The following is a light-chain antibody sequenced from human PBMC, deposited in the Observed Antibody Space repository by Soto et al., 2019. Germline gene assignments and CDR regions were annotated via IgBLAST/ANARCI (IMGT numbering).Light chain of an antibody. CDR1: QSVNSN. V-gene: IGKV3-15*01. CDR2: GAS. Sequence: EIVMTQSPATLSVSPGERATLFCRASQSVNSNVAWYQQKPGQAHRLLIHGASTRATGIPARFSGSGSGTEFTLTISSLQSGDFAVYYCQQYNNWPPRYTFGQGTKLEI. CDR3: QQYNNWPPRYT. J-gene: IGKJ2*01.